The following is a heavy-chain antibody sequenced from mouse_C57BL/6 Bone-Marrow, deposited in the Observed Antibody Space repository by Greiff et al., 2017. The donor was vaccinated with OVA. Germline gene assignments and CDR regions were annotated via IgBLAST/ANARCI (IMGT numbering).Heavy chain of an antibody. Sequence: EVMLVESGGDLMKPGGSLKLSCAASGFTFSSYGMSWVRQTPDTRLEWVATISSGGSYTYYPDSVKGRFTISRDNAKNTLYLQMSSLKSEDTAMYYCARHLIYYNAMDYWGQGTSVTVSS. CDR3: ARHLIYYNAMDY. CDR1: GFTFSSYG. CDR2: ISSGGSYT. V-gene: IGHV5-6*02. D-gene: IGHD2-1*01. J-gene: IGHJ4*01.